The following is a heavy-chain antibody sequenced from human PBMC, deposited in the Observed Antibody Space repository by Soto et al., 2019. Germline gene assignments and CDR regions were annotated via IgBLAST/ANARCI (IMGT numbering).Heavy chain of an antibody. Sequence: ASVKVSCKASGYSFTNNDVSWVRQATGQGLEWMGWMNPGSGETGYAQKFQGRVTMTRDSSIATAYMELSSLRSDDPAIYFCAIMATFGSLNWFDPWGQGTLVTVSS. CDR1: GYSFTNND. V-gene: IGHV1-8*01. D-gene: IGHD3-16*01. J-gene: IGHJ5*02. CDR3: AIMATFGSLNWFDP. CDR2: MNPGSGET.